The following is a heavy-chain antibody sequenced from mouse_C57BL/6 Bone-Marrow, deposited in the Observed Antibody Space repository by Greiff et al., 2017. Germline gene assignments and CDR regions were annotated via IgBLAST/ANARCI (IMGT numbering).Heavy chain of an antibody. CDR3: AREALITTEPFDY. D-gene: IGHD1-1*01. CDR2: IYPGDGDT. J-gene: IGHJ2*01. Sequence: QVQLKQSGAELVKPGASVKISCKASGYAFSSYWMNWVKQRPGKGLEWIGQIYPGDGDTNYNGKFKGKATLTADKSSSTAYMQLSSLTSEDSAVYFCAREALITTEPFDYWGQGTTLTVSS. V-gene: IGHV1-80*01. CDR1: GYAFSSYW.